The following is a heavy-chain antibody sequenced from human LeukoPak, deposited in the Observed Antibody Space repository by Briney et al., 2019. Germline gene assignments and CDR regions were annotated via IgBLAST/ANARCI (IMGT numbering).Heavy chain of an antibody. J-gene: IGHJ5*02. CDR2: ISSSGSTI. V-gene: IGHV3-48*03. Sequence: PGGSLRLSCAASGFTFSSYEMNWVRQAPGKGLEWVSYISSSGSTIYCADSVKGRFTISRDNAKNSLYLQMNSLRAEDTAVYYCALTGIAAGRRWFDPWGQGTLVTVSS. CDR3: ALTGIAAGRRWFDP. D-gene: IGHD6-13*01. CDR1: GFTFSSYE.